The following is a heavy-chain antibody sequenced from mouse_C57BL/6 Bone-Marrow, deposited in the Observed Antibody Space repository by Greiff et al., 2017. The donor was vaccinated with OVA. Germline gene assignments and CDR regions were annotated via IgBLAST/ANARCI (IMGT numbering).Heavy chain of an antibody. CDR2: IYPGSGST. J-gene: IGHJ1*03. V-gene: IGHV1-55*01. Sequence: VQLQQPGAELVKPGASVKMSCKASGYTFTSYWITWVKQRPGQGLEWIGDIYPGSGSTNYNEKFKSKATLTVDTSSSTAYMQLSSLTSEDSAVYECARSGGITTVVANWYFDVWGTGTTVTVSS. CDR3: ARSGGITTVVANWYFDV. D-gene: IGHD1-1*01. CDR1: GYTFTSYW.